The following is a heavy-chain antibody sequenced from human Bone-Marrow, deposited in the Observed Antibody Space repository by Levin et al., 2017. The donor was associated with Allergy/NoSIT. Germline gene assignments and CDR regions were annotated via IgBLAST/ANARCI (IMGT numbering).Heavy chain of an antibody. CDR2: ISHDGSEK. CDR1: GFTFSNFA. J-gene: IGHJ5*02. CDR3: ARSRSCINNKCYEEYNWFGP. Sequence: PGGSLRLSCAASGFTFSNFAMNWVRQAPGKGLEWVAVISHDGSEKYHTDSVMGRFLISRDNSKNTLYLQMNTLTTEDTAVYYCARSRSCINNKCYEEYNWFGPWGQGTLVTVSS. V-gene: IGHV3-30*04. D-gene: IGHD2-8*01.